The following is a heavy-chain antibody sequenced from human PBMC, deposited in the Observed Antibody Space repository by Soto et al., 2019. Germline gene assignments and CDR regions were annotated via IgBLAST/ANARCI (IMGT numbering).Heavy chain of an antibody. CDR1: GDTFTNYY. D-gene: IGHD2-21*02. Sequence: ASVKVSCKASGDTFTNYYIHWVRQAPGQGLEWMGTVNPSGGHTTYSQNFLGRVTMTRDTSTSTLYMELTSLTSDDTAVYYCASGRHVLVVTAAVASWGEASLATASS. CDR2: VNPSGGHT. J-gene: IGHJ4*02. CDR3: ASGRHVLVVTAAVAS. V-gene: IGHV1-46*03.